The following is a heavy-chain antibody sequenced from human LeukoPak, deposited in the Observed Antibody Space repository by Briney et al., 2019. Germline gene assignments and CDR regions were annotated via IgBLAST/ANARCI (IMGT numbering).Heavy chain of an antibody. CDR1: GFTFSSYS. V-gene: IGHV3-21*01. D-gene: IGHD1-26*01. J-gene: IGHJ3*02. CDR3: ARTVGATPGDDAFDI. CDR2: ISSSSSYI. Sequence: GGSLRLSCAASGFTFSSYSMNWVRQAPGKGLEGVSSISSSSSYIYYADSVKGRFTISRDNAKNSLYLQMNSLRAEDTAVYYCARTVGATPGDDAFDIWGQGTMVTVSS.